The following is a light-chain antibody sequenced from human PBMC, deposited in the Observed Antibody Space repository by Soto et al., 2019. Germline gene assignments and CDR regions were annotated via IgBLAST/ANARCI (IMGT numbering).Light chain of an antibody. J-gene: IGKJ1*01. Sequence: DIQMTQSPSKLAASVGDTVALTWRASQNIRYWLAWYQQKPGKAPKFLISDASTLESGVPSRFSGSGSGTEFTLNTSSLQPDEFATYYCQQYNVYPWTFGLGTKWIS. CDR3: QQYNVYPWT. CDR2: DAS. CDR1: QNIRYW. V-gene: IGKV1-5*01.